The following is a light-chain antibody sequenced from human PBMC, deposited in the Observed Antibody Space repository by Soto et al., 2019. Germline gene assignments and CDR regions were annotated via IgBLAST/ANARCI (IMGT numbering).Light chain of an antibody. V-gene: IGKV3-20*01. CDR1: PSLTNSY. Sequence: EIVLTQSPGTLSLSPGERATLSCRASPSLTNSYLAWYQQKPGQSPRLLIYGASIRATGIPDRFSGSGSGTDFTLTISRLEPEDVAVYYCQQYGRSLYTFGQGTKLEIK. J-gene: IGKJ2*01. CDR2: GAS. CDR3: QQYGRSLYT.